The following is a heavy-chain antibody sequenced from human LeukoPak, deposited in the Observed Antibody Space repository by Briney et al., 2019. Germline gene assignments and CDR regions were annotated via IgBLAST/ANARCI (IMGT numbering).Heavy chain of an antibody. V-gene: IGHV4-59*01. CDR3: ARVARGVTTALYPDF. CDR2: IYYSGSA. D-gene: IGHD4-17*01. Sequence: SETLSLTCTVSGVSITNYYWSWIRQPPGKGLEWIGYIYYSGSASYNPSLKSRVTISVDTSKNHFSLKLSSVTAADTAVYYCARVARGVTTALYPDFWGQGTLVTVSS. CDR1: GVSITNYY. J-gene: IGHJ4*02.